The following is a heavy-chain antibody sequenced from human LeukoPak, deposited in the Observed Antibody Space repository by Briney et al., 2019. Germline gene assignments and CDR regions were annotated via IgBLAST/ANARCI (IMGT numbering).Heavy chain of an antibody. CDR1: GFTFSSYA. D-gene: IGHD3-22*01. J-gene: IGHJ3*02. V-gene: IGHV3-30*18. CDR2: ISYDGSNK. CDR3: AKLYYYDSSGYYYVYEDAFDI. Sequence: GGSLRLSCAASGFTFSSYAMSWVRQAPGKGLEWVAVISYDGSNKYYADSVKGRFTISRDNSKNTLYLQMNSLRAEDTAVYYCAKLYYYDSSGYYYVYEDAFDIWGQGTMVTVSS.